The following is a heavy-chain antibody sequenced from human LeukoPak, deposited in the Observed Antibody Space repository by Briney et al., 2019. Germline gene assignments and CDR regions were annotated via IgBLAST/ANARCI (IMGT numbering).Heavy chain of an antibody. Sequence: SQTLSLTCAVSGYSISSGYYWGWIRQPPGKGLEWIGSIYHSGSTYYNPSLKSRVTISVDTSKNQFSLKLSSVTAADTAVYYCASLWDDWVDYWGQGTLVTVSS. CDR1: GYSISSGYY. CDR3: ASLWDDWVDY. CDR2: IYHSGST. V-gene: IGHV4-38-2*01. J-gene: IGHJ4*02. D-gene: IGHD3-16*02.